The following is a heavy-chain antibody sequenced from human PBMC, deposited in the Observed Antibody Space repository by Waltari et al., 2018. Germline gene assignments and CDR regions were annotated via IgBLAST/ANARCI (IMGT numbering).Heavy chain of an antibody. J-gene: IGHJ4*02. D-gene: IGHD7-27*01. Sequence: EVKMLETGGGLVQPGGSLRLSCAAAGSTYSSHAMSWVRQAPGEGVEWVSGISDGGGSTYYADSVKGRFTISRDNSKNTLYLQMNSLRAEDTAVYYCAKRRTGDPGFDYWGQGTLVTVSS. CDR3: AKRRTGDPGFDY. V-gene: IGHV3-23*01. CDR1: GSTYSSHA. CDR2: ISDGGGST.